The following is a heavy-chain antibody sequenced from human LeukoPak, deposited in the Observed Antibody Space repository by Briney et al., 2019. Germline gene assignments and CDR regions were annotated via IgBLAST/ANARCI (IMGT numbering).Heavy chain of an antibody. CDR1: GYTFTCYY. J-gene: IGHJ5*02. CDR2: INPNSGGT. Sequence: ASVKVSCKASGYTFTCYYMHWVRQAPGQGLEWMGRINPNSGGTNYAQKFQGRVTMTRDTSISTAYMELSRLRSDDTAVYYCARAMTTVTTRWFDPWGQGTLVTVSS. V-gene: IGHV1-2*06. D-gene: IGHD4-11*01. CDR3: ARAMTTVTTRWFDP.